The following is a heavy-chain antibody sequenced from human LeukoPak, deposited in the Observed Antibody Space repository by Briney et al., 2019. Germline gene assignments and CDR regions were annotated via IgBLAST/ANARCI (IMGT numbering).Heavy chain of an antibody. V-gene: IGHV3-74*01. D-gene: IGHD3-22*01. Sequence: GGSLRLSCAASGFTFSSYWMHWVRQAPGKGLVGVSRIKSDGSTNYADSVKGRFTISRDNAKNTVSLQMNSLRAEDTGVYYCARAPSEIGGYYPEYFRHWGQGTLATVSS. J-gene: IGHJ1*01. CDR1: GFTFSSYW. CDR3: ARAPSEIGGYYPEYFRH. CDR2: IKSDGST.